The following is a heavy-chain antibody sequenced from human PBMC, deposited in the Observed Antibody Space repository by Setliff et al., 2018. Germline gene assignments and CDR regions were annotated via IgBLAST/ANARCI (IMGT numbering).Heavy chain of an antibody. J-gene: IGHJ4*02. CDR2: ISPYNGHT. D-gene: IGHD3-16*01. CDR1: GHILTSYG. Sequence: ASVKVSCKGSGHILTSYGITWVRQAPGQGLDWMGWISPYNGHTNYAQRLHGRVTMTTDTSTGTAYMELRSLTSDDTAVYYCRLWSHDYHNDYWGQGTLVT. CDR3: RLWSHDYHNDY. V-gene: IGHV1-18*01.